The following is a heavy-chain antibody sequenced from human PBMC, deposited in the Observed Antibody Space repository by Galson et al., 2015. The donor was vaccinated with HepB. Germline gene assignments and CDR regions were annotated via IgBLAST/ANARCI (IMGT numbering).Heavy chain of an antibody. CDR3: AKVFPEKTDGWYRQALYYFDS. CDR2: ITPSGDNT. D-gene: IGHD6-19*01. CDR1: GFTFSCYA. Sequence: SLRLSCAASGFTFSCYAMSWVRQAPGKGLEWISAITPSGDNTYSADSMKGRFFISRDNSQNTLFLQMNSLRADDTAIYFCAKVFPEKTDGWYRQALYYFDSWGQGTRVTVSS. J-gene: IGHJ4*02. V-gene: IGHV3-23*01.